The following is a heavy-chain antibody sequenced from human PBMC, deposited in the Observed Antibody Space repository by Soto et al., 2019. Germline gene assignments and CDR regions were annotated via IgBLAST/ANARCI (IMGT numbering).Heavy chain of an antibody. CDR3: ARDRAGYNSVWGAFDF. CDR2: IYYSGST. CDR1: GGSISSYY. D-gene: IGHD5-12*01. V-gene: IGHV4-59*01. Sequence: SETLSLTCTVSGGSISSYYWSWIRQPPGKGLEWIGYIYYSGSTNYNPSLKSRVTISVDTSKNQFSLKLSSVTAADTAVYFCARDRAGYNSVWGAFDFWGQGTMDNVSS. J-gene: IGHJ3*01.